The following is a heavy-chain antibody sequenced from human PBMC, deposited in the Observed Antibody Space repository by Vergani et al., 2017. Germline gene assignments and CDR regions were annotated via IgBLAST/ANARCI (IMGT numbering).Heavy chain of an antibody. D-gene: IGHD2-15*01. CDR2: ISAFTGDT. CDR3: ARDGSYSSGRMPW. J-gene: IGHJ4*02. Sequence: QVQLVQSGAEVKKPGASVKVSCKASGYIFTNYYIHWVRQAPGHGLEWMGWISAFTGDTNYAQKFQGRVTMTTDRSTSTAYMELRSLRSDDTAVYYCARDGSYSSGRMPWWGQGTLVTVSS. V-gene: IGHV1-18*04. CDR1: GYIFTNYY.